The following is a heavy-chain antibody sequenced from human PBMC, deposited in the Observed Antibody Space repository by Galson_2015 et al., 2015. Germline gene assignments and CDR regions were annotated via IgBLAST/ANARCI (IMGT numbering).Heavy chain of an antibody. V-gene: IGHV1-69*01. Sequence: SCKASGGTFSSYAISWVRQAPGQGLEWMGGIIPIFGTANYAQKFQGRVTITADESTSTAYMELSSLRSEDTAVYYCASSYSNYRYYYYYMDVWGKGTTVTVSS. CDR2: IIPIFGTA. J-gene: IGHJ6*03. CDR1: GGTFSSYA. CDR3: ASSYSNYRYYYYYMDV. D-gene: IGHD4-11*01.